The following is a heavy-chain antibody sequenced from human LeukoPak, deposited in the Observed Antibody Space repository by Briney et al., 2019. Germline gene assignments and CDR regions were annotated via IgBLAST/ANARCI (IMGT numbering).Heavy chain of an antibody. Sequence: ASVKVSCKASGYPFTGYYIHWVRQAPGQGLEWMGWINPNSGGTNYAQKFQGRDTMTRDTSISTAYMELSRLTSDDTAVYYCAKDAIVSDYSNSDYWGQGTLVTVSS. CDR1: GYPFTGYY. CDR3: AKDAIVSDYSNSDY. D-gene: IGHD4-11*01. CDR2: INPNSGGT. J-gene: IGHJ4*02. V-gene: IGHV1-2*02.